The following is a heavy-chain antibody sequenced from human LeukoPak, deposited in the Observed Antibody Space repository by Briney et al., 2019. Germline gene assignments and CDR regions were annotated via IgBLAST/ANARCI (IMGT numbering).Heavy chain of an antibody. CDR2: INPNTGGT. V-gene: IGHV1-2*02. Sequence: ASVKVSCKASGYTFTGYYMHWVRQAPGQGLEWMGWINPNTGGTYYAQKFQGRVTWTRDTSITTAYMELSRLRSDDTAVYFCAREGMDYGGNSVFVLWGQGTLATVSS. D-gene: IGHD4-23*01. CDR1: GYTFTGYY. CDR3: AREGMDYGGNSVFVL. J-gene: IGHJ4*02.